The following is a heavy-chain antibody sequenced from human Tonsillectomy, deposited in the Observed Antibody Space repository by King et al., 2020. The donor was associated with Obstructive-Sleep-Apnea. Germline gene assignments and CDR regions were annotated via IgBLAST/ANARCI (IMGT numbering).Heavy chain of an antibody. CDR3: ASKGSGSYRGGDY. J-gene: IGHJ4*02. D-gene: IGHD1-26*01. CDR2: ISYDGSNK. CDR1: GFTFSSYA. V-gene: IGHV3-30*04. Sequence: QLVQSGGGVVQPGRSLRLSCAASGFTFSSYAMHWVRQALGKGLEWVAVISYDGSNKYYADSVKGRFTISRDNSKNTLYLQMNSLRAEDTAVYYCASKGSGSYRGGDYWGQGTLVTVSS.